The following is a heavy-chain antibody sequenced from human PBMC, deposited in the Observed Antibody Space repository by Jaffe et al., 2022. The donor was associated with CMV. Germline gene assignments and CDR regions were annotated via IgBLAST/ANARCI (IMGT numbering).Heavy chain of an antibody. CDR2: IYVGGTT. D-gene: IGHD6-6*01. Sequence: EVQLVETGGGLIQPGGSLRLSCAASGFAVISNEMSWVRQAPGKGLEWVSVIYVGGTTYYADSVRGRFTVSRDNSQNTLYLQMNSLRAEDTAIYYCRVWSHSSSRDYWGQGTLVTVSS. CDR3: RVWSHSSSRDY. J-gene: IGHJ4*02. CDR1: GFAVISNE. V-gene: IGHV3-53*02.